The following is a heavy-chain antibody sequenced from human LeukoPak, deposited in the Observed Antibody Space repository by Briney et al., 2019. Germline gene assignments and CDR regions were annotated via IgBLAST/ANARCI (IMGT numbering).Heavy chain of an antibody. Sequence: GGSLRLSCAASGFTFSDYSMNWVRQAPGRGLEWVSSITSGGTNKYYADSVKGRFTISRDNAKNSLYLQMNSLRAEDTAVYYCARNWNNDYWGQGTLVTVSS. J-gene: IGHJ4*02. V-gene: IGHV3-21*06. CDR3: ARNWNNDY. CDR2: ITSGGTNK. CDR1: GFTFSDYS. D-gene: IGHD1-1*01.